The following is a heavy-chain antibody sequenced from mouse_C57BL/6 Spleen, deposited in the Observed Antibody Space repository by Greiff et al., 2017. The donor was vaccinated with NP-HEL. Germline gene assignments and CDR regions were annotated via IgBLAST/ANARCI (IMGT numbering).Heavy chain of an antibody. CDR3: ASPYYYGSSLYAMDY. CDR2: IYPGDGDT. J-gene: IGHJ4*01. CDR1: GYAFSSSW. Sequence: QVHVKQSGPELVKPGASVKISCKASGYAFSSSWMNWVKQRPGKGLEWIGRIYPGDGDTNYNGKFKGKATLTADKSSSTAYMQLSSLTSEDSAVYFGASPYYYGSSLYAMDYWGQGTSVTVSS. D-gene: IGHD1-1*01. V-gene: IGHV1-82*01.